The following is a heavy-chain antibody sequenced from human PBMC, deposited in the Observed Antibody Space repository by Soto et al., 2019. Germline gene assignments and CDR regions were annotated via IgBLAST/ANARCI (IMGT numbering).Heavy chain of an antibody. D-gene: IGHD4-4*01. CDR3: ARDPAIYSGKFDYGLDV. J-gene: IGHJ6*02. CDR1: GFTFSSYE. V-gene: IGHV3-48*03. CDR2: IGTSGKTI. Sequence: GGFLRLSCAVSGFTFSSYEMNWVRQAPGKGLEWVSYIGTSGKTIYYADSVRGRFTISRDNAKNSLYLQMNSLRAEDTAVYFCARDPAIYSGKFDYGLDVWGRGTTVSVSS.